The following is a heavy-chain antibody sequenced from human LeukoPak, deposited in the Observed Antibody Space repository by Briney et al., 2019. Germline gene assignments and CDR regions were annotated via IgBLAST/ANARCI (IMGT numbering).Heavy chain of an antibody. V-gene: IGHV3-74*01. Sequence: PGGSLRLSCAASGFTFSKYWMHWVRQAPGKGLVWVSRINSDGRSTSYADSVKGRFTISRDNAKNTLYLQMNSLRAEDTAVYYCARDYDILTSYYLFDYWGQGTLVTVSS. CDR3: ARDYDILTSYYLFDY. CDR2: INSDGRST. D-gene: IGHD3-9*01. J-gene: IGHJ4*02. CDR1: GFTFSKYW.